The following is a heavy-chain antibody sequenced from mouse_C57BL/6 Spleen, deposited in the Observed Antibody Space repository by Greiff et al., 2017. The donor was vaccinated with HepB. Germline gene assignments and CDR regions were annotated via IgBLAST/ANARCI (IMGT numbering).Heavy chain of an antibody. CDR2: INPNNGGT. D-gene: IGHD2-4*01. CDR1: GYTFTDYY. J-gene: IGHJ3*01. CDR3: ARSKTCYYDDDGCSWFAY. V-gene: IGHV1-26*01. Sequence: EVQLQQSGPELVKPGASVKISCKASGYTFTDYYMNWVKQSHGKSLEWIGDINPNNGGTSYNQKFKGKATLTVDKYSSTAYMELRRLTSEDSAVYYCARSKTCYYDDDGCSWFAYWGQGTLVTVSA.